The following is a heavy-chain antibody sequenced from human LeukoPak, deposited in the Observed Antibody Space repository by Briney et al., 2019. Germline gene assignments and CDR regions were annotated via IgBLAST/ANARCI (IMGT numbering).Heavy chain of an antibody. Sequence: PSETLSLTCAVSGSSISSFYWSWIRQPPGRGLEWIGYIYYTGGTNYNPSLKSRVTMTVDTSKNQFSLELSSVTAADTAVYYCARVDSSGDTFDYWGQGTLVTVSS. CDR1: GSSISSFY. CDR3: ARVDSSGDTFDY. V-gene: IGHV4-59*01. CDR2: IYYTGGT. D-gene: IGHD3-22*01. J-gene: IGHJ4*02.